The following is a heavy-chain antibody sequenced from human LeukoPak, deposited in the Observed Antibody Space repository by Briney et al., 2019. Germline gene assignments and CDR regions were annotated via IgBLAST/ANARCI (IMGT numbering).Heavy chain of an antibody. CDR3: AKERLRWQSPTDY. CDR1: RFTFSTYW. CDR2: IKQDGREK. V-gene: IGHV3-7*04. J-gene: IGHJ4*02. Sequence: GGSLRLSCAASRFTFSTYWMSWVRQAPGKGLEWVANIKQDGREKYYVDSVKGRFTISRDNAKNSLYLQMNSLRAEDTAVYYCAKERLRWQSPTDYWGQGTLVTVSS. D-gene: IGHD6-13*01.